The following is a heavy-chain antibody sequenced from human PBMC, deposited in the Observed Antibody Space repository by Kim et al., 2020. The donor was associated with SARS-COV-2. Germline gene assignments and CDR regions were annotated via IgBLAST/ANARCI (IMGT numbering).Heavy chain of an antibody. CDR1: GYSFTSYC. CDR2: IYPGDSDT. Sequence: GESLKISCKGSGYSFTSYCIGWVRQMPGKGLEWMGIIYPGDSDTRYSPSFQGQVTISADKSISTAYLQWSSLKASDTAMYYCARRANKRYSSSWYEQPFDYWGQGTLVTVSS. J-gene: IGHJ4*02. CDR3: ARRANKRYSSSWYEQPFDY. V-gene: IGHV5-51*01. D-gene: IGHD6-13*01.